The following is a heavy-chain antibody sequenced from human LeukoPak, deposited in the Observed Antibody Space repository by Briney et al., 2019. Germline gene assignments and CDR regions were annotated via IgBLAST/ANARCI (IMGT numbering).Heavy chain of an antibody. CDR1: GFTFSTYE. J-gene: IGHJ4*02. V-gene: IGHV3-23*01. CDR2: IIPSGHTT. Sequence: GGSLRLSCAASGFTFSTYEMNWVRQAPGKGLEWVSGIIPSGHTTYYADSVRGRFTISRDNSRNTLYLQMNSLKTEDTAVYYCTTDDIWFGESLIGGFDYWGQGTLVTVSS. CDR3: TTDDIWFGESLIGGFDY. D-gene: IGHD3-10*01.